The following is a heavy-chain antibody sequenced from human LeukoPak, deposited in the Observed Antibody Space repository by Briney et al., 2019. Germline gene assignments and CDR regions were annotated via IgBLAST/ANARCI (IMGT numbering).Heavy chain of an antibody. CDR2: ISGSTEST. D-gene: IGHD2-8*01. V-gene: IGHV3-23*01. CDR3: TKDRANDVLEYFQY. Sequence: GGSLRLSCAASGFTFSSYAMTWVRQAPGKGLEWVSSISGSTESTYYADSVKSRFTISRDNSKNTLYLQMNRLRAEDTAVYYCTKDRANDVLEYFQYWGQGTLVTVSS. J-gene: IGHJ1*01. CDR1: GFTFSSYA.